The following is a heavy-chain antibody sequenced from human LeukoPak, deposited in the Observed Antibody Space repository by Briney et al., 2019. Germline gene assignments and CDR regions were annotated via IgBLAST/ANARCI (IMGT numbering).Heavy chain of an antibody. CDR3: ARVPPRV. Sequence: SETLSLTCAVYDGSFSGYYWSWIRQPPGKGLEWIGEINHSGSTNYNPSLKSRVTISLDTSKSQFSLKVRYVTAADTAVYYCARVPPRVWGQGTLVTVSS. V-gene: IGHV4-34*01. CDR1: DGSFSGYY. J-gene: IGHJ4*02. CDR2: INHSGST.